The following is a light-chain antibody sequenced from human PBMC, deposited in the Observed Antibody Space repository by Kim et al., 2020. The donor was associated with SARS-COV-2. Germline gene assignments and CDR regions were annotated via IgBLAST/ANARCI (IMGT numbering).Light chain of an antibody. CDR2: NDN. CDR1: NIGSKN. Sequence: SYELTQPLSLSVALGQTATITCGGNNIGSKNVHWLQQRPGQAPVLVIYNDNNRPSGVPERFSGSNSGNTATLTISSAQAGDEANYYCQLWDSTVVFGGGTQLTVL. V-gene: IGLV3-9*01. CDR3: QLWDSTVV. J-gene: IGLJ2*01.